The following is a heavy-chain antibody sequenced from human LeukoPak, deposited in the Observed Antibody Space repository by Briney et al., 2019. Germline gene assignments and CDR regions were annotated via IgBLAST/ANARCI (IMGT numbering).Heavy chain of an antibody. V-gene: IGHV3-21*01. Sequence: GGPLRLSCAASGFTFSSYSMNWVRQAPGKGLEWVSCITSRSSYIYYADSVKGRFTISRDDAKNSLYLQMNSLRAEDTAVYYCARGQGAYCSGGSCYTGYFDPWGQGTLVTVSS. D-gene: IGHD2-15*01. J-gene: IGHJ5*02. CDR2: ITSRSSYI. CDR3: ARGQGAYCSGGSCYTGYFDP. CDR1: GFTFSSYS.